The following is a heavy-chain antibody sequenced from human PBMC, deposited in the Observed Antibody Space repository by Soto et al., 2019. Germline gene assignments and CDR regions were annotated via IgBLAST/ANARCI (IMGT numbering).Heavy chain of an antibody. Sequence: QVQLVESGGGVVQPGGSLRLSCQASVFNFDNYGMHWVRQAPGKGLEWVAVITYDGSNKYYADSVKGRFTISRDNSKNTLSLHLNTLKPEDTAVYHCAKDRVGGTFYTPLGFWGQGTLVTVSS. J-gene: IGHJ4*02. D-gene: IGHD1-7*01. V-gene: IGHV3-30*18. CDR1: VFNFDNYG. CDR3: AKDRVGGTFYTPLGF. CDR2: ITYDGSNK.